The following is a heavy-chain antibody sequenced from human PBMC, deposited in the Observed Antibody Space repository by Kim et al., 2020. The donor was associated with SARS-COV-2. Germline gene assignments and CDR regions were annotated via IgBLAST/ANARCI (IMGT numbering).Heavy chain of an antibody. D-gene: IGHD3-10*01. Sequence: SETLSLTCTVSGGSISSGDYYWSWIRQPPGKGLEWIGYIYYSGSTYYNPSLKSRVTISVDTSKNQFSLKLSSVTAADTAVYYCARVGYYGSGSYYPHWYFDLWGRGTLVTVSS. V-gene: IGHV4-30-4*01. J-gene: IGHJ2*01. CDR3: ARVGYYGSGSYYPHWYFDL. CDR1: GGSISSGDYY. CDR2: IYYSGST.